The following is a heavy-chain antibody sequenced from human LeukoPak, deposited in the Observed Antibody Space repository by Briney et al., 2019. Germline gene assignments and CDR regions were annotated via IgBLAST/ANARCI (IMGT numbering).Heavy chain of an antibody. CDR1: GYSFTSCW. Sequence: GESLKISCKGSGYSFTSCWIGWVRQMPGKGREWMGIIYPGDSDTRYSPSFQGQVTISADKSISTAYPQWSSLKASDTAMYYCARQPPLGYDSSGYNDYWGQGSLVTVSS. CDR3: ARQPPLGYDSSGYNDY. D-gene: IGHD3-22*01. J-gene: IGHJ4*02. V-gene: IGHV5-51*01. CDR2: IYPGDSDT.